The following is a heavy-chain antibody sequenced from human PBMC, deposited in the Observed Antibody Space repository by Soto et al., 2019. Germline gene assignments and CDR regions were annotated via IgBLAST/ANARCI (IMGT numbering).Heavy chain of an antibody. J-gene: IGHJ4*02. Sequence: GGFLRLSCAGSGFTFSSYAMSWVRQTPGKGLEWVSGIGGSGAYTSYADSVKGRFTISRDNSNNTLYLQMNSLRADDTAVYYCAKVLSAAGTFDYWGQGTLVTVSS. D-gene: IGHD6-13*01. CDR3: AKVLSAAGTFDY. CDR2: IGGSGAYT. CDR1: GFTFSSYA. V-gene: IGHV3-23*01.